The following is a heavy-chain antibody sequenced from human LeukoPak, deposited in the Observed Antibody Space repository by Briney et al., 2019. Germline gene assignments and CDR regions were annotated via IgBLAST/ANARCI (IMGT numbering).Heavy chain of an antibody. CDR1: GFTFSSYW. CDR2: IKQDGSEK. Sequence: GGSLRLSCAASGFTFSSYWMSWVRQAPGKGLEWVANIKQDGSEKYYADSVKGRFTISRDNAQNSLYLQMNSLRAEDTAVYYCTRDSSTVTTDLDYWGQGTLVTVSS. CDR3: TRDSSTVTTDLDY. V-gene: IGHV3-7*01. D-gene: IGHD4-17*01. J-gene: IGHJ4*02.